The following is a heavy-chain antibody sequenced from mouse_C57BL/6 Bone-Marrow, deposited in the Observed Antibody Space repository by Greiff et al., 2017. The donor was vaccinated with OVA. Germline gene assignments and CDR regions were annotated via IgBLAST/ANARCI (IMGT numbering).Heavy chain of an antibody. CDR2: ISSGGSYT. CDR3: ARRERYYAMDY. Sequence: ESGGDLVKPGGSLKLSCAASGFTFSSYGMSWVRQTPDKRLEWVATISSGGSYTYYPDSVKGRFTISRDNAKNTLYLQMSSLKSEDTAMYYCARRERYYAMDYWGQGTSVTVSS. J-gene: IGHJ4*01. V-gene: IGHV5-6*02. CDR1: GFTFSSYG.